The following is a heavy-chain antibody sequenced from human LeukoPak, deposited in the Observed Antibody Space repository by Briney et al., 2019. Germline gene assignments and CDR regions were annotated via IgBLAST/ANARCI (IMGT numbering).Heavy chain of an antibody. V-gene: IGHV1-69*06. CDR1: GGTFSSYA. D-gene: IGHD4-17*01. Sequence: SVKVSCKASGGTFSSYAISWVRQAPGQGLEWMGGIIPIFGTANYAQKFQGRVTIIADKSTSTAYMELSSLRSEDTAVYYCARTTVIDYYYYYYMDVWGKGTTVTVSS. CDR3: ARTTVIDYYYYYYMDV. J-gene: IGHJ6*03. CDR2: IIPIFGTA.